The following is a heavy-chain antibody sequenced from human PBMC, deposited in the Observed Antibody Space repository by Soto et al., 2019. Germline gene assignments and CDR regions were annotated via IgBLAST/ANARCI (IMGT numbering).Heavy chain of an antibody. CDR1: GYTFTGYY. D-gene: IGHD2-15*01. CDR3: ARVPRYWSGGSCWHFDF. Sequence: QVQLVQSGAEVKKPGASVKVSCKASGYTFTGYYMRWVRQAPGQGLEWMGWINPNSGGTNYAQKFQGWVTMTRDTSVSTAYMELSRLRSDDTAVYYCARVPRYWSGGSCWHFDFWGQGTLVTVSS. V-gene: IGHV1-2*04. CDR2: INPNSGGT. J-gene: IGHJ4*02.